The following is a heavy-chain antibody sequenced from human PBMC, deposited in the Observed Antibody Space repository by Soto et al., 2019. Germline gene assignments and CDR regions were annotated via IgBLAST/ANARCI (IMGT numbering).Heavy chain of an antibody. CDR1: WYSFTSYW. CDR3: ARRGQTTTTYYYYGMDV. Sequence: GESLKISCKGSWYSFTSYWIGWVRQMPGKGLEWMGIIYPGDSDTRYSPSFQGQVTISADKSISTAYLQWSSLKASDTAMYYCARRGQTTTTYYYYGMDVWGQGTTVTVSS. J-gene: IGHJ6*02. CDR2: IYPGDSDT. V-gene: IGHV5-51*03. D-gene: IGHD4-17*01.